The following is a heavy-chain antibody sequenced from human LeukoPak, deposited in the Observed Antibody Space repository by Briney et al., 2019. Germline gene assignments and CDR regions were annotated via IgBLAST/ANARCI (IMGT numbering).Heavy chain of an antibody. CDR1: GGSIGSGTYY. D-gene: IGHD3-3*01. V-gene: IGHV4-39*07. J-gene: IGHJ5*02. CDR3: ARVGNPLVTVFAWFDP. CDR2: IYYSGST. Sequence: SETLSLTCTVSGGSIGSGTYYWGWIRQSPVKGLEWIGSIYYSGSTNYNPSLKSRVTISVDTSKNQFSLKLSSVTAADTAVYYCARVGNPLVTVFAWFDPWGQGTLVTVSS.